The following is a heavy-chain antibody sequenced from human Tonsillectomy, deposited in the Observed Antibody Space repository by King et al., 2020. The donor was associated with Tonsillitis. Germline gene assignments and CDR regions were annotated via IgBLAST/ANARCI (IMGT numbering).Heavy chain of an antibody. CDR2: IYYSGST. CDR3: ARLSRFLEWLPDY. Sequence: VQLQESGPGLVKPSETLSLTCTVSGGSINNYYWSWIRQPPGKGLEGIGYIYYSGSTNYNPSLKSRVTISVDTSKNQFSLRLSSVTAADTAVYYCARLSRFLEWLPDYWGQGTLVTVSS. J-gene: IGHJ4*02. D-gene: IGHD3-3*01. CDR1: GGSINNYY. V-gene: IGHV4-59*01.